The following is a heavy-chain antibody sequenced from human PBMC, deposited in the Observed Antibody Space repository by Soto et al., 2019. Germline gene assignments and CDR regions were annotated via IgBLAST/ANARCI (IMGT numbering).Heavy chain of an antibody. CDR3: VRSSGTYNWFDP. Sequence: ESGGGVVQPGRSLRLSCAASGFTFSSYGMHWVRQAPGKGLEWVAVISYDGSNKYYADSVKGRFTISRDNSKNTLDLQMNSLRADDTAVYYCVRSSGTYNWFDPWGQGTLVTVSS. J-gene: IGHJ5*02. V-gene: IGHV3-30*03. D-gene: IGHD3-22*01. CDR2: ISYDGSNK. CDR1: GFTFSSYG.